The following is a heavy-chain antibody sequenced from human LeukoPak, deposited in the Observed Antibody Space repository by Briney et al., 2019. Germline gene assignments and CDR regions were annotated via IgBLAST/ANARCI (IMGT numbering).Heavy chain of an antibody. D-gene: IGHD6-13*01. CDR1: GFTFRIFG. V-gene: IGHV3-48*01. CDR3: ARVYATSSSWYGDFDY. CDR2: ISSSSSTI. Sequence: GGSLRLSCAASGFTFRIFGLNWVRQAPGKGPEWVSYISSSSSTIYFADSVKGRFTISRDNAENSLYLQMNSLRAEDTAVYYCARVYATSSSWYGDFDYWGQGTLVTVSS. J-gene: IGHJ4*02.